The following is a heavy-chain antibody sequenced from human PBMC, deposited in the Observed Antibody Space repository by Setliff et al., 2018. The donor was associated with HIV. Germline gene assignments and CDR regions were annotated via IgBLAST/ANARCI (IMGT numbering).Heavy chain of an antibody. Sequence: PSETLSLTCTVSGGSINGHSWSWIRQPPGKGLEWIGYIYYSGSTNYYPSLQSRVTISVDTSKNQFSLKLTSVTAADTAVYFCARSSRGEGAAFDIWGQGTKVTVSS. CDR1: GGSINGHS. CDR3: ARSSRGEGAAFDI. CDR2: IYYSGST. V-gene: IGHV4-59*11. D-gene: IGHD2-2*01. J-gene: IGHJ3*02.